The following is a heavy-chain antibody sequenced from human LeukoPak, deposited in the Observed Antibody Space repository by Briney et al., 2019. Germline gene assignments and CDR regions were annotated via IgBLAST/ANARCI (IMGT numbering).Heavy chain of an antibody. CDR1: GYSISSGFY. J-gene: IGHJ6*03. V-gene: IGHV4-38-2*02. D-gene: IGHD7-27*01. CDR3: ARMGNTLVYMDV. CDR2: IYSSGST. Sequence: PSETLSLTCTVSGYSISSGFYWGWIRQPPGKGLEWIGSIYSSGSTYYNPSLKSRVTISVDTSKNQVSLKLRSVTAADTAVYYCARMGNTLVYMDVWGKGTTVTVSS.